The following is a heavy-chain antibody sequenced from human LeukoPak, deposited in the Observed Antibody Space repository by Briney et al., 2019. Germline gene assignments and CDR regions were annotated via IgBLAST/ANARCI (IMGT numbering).Heavy chain of an antibody. CDR3: ARDVEGGYFDY. Sequence: GGSLRLSCAATGLSVSSNFMSWVRQAPGKGLEWVSVIYGGGGTYYADSVKGRFTISRDTPKNTLYLQMNSLRAEDTAVYYCARDVEGGYFDYWGQGTLVTVPS. V-gene: IGHV3-53*01. CDR1: GLSVSSNF. CDR2: IYGGGGT. J-gene: IGHJ4*02. D-gene: IGHD2-21*01.